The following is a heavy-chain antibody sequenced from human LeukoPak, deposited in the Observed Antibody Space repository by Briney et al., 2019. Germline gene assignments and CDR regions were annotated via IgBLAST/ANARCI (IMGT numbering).Heavy chain of an antibody. CDR2: IGNDCGGI. J-gene: IGHJ4*02. V-gene: IGHV3-23*01. D-gene: IGHD6-13*01. CDR1: GFTFRIHA. Sequence: GGSLRLSCVASGFTFRIHAMTWVRQASGKGLEWVSIIGNDCGGIEYADSVAGRFTIPRDNSRHSVYLKENSLRVDDTAIYYCAKGSLIAPPGTRYFDYWGQGAPVTVSS. CDR3: AKGSLIAPPGTRYFDY.